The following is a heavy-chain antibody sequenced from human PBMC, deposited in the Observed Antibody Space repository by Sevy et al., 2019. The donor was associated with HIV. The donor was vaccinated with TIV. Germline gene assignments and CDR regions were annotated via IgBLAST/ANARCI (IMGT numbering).Heavy chain of an antibody. J-gene: IGHJ4*01. CDR2: FNPNNDDS. Sequence: ASVKVSCKASGFTFSDYYMHWVRQAPGQGLEWMGWFNPNNDDSRSAQKFQGRVTLTGDMSISTAYMELTRLRSDDTAIYFCTRDDIYSHPWEFDWWGHGVLVTVSS. D-gene: IGHD5-18*01. V-gene: IGHV1-2*02. CDR3: TRDDIYSHPWEFDW. CDR1: GFTFSDYY.